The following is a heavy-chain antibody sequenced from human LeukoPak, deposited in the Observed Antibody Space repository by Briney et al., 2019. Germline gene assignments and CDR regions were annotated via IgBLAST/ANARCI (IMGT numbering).Heavy chain of an antibody. D-gene: IGHD1-1*01. CDR2: ISAYNGNT. CDR1: GYTFTSYG. V-gene: IGHV1-18*01. J-gene: IGHJ4*02. CDR3: ARSVRYNWNDALGY. Sequence: ASVKVSCKASGYTFTSYGISWVRQAPGQGLEWIGWISAYNGNTNYAQKLQGRVTMTTDTSTSTAYMELRSLRSDDTAVYYCARSVRYNWNDALGYWGQGTLVTVSS.